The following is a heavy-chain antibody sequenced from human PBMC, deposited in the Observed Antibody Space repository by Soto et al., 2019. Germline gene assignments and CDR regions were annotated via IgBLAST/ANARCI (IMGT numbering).Heavy chain of an antibody. V-gene: IGHV3-7*01. CDR3: ARGGRSNTSYQYFDY. D-gene: IGHD2-2*01. Sequence: EVQVVESGGGLVQPGRSLRLSCATSGFTFNTYWMNWVRQAPGKGLEWVASIKEDGGEKHYMDSVKGRFTISRDNAKNELYLQMTSLRAEDTAVFYCARGGRSNTSYQYFDYWGQGALVTVSS. CDR1: GFTFNTYW. J-gene: IGHJ4*02. CDR2: IKEDGGEK.